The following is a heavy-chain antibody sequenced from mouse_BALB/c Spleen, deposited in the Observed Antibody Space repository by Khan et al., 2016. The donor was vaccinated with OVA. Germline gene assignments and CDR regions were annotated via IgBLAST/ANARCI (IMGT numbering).Heavy chain of an antibody. Sequence: QIQLVQSGPELKKPGETVKISCKASGYTLTNYGMNWVKKSPGKALKGMGWINTYTGKPTFADDFKGRFAYSLETSARTAYLQINNLKNEYTATYFFARPPYFSYTLDYWGQGTSVTGSS. J-gene: IGHJ4*01. CDR1: GYTLTNYG. CDR3: ARPPYFSYTLDY. CDR2: INTYTGKP. D-gene: IGHD2-10*01. V-gene: IGHV9-3-1*01.